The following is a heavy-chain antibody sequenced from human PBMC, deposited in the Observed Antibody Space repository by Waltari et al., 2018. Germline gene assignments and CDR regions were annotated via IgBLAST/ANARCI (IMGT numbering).Heavy chain of an antibody. CDR3: ARGVSGYSSYFDY. J-gene: IGHJ4*02. CDR1: GFIFVDYA. V-gene: IGHV3-49*03. CDR2: IRGTPYGGTT. Sequence: EVQLLESGGGLVQPGRSLILSCTASGFIFVDYAMRWFRRAPGKGLEWVGFIRGTPYGGTTEYAASVKGRFIISRDDSKAIAHLQLSSLKTEDTAVYYCARGVSGYSSYFDYWGQGTLVTVSS. D-gene: IGHD3-22*01.